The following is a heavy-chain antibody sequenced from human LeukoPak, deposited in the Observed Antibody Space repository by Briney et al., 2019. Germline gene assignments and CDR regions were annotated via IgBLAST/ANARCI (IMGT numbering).Heavy chain of an antibody. CDR1: GGSMSSYY. V-gene: IGHV4-59*08. Sequence: SETLSLTCTVSGGSMSSYYWSWIRQPPGKGLEWIGYIYYSGNTNYNPSLNSRVTISIDTSKNQFSLKLTSVAAADTAVYYCARMAAIGAMDVWGQGTTVTVSS. D-gene: IGHD5-24*01. J-gene: IGHJ6*02. CDR2: IYYSGNT. CDR3: ARMAAIGAMDV.